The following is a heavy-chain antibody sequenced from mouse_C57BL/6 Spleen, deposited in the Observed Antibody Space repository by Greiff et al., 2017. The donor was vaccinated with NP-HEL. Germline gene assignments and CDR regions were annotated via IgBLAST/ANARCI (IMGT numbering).Heavy chain of an antibody. Sequence: VQLQQSGPVLVKPGASVKMSCKASGYTFTDYYMNWVKQSHGKSLEWIGVINPYNGGTSYNQKFKGKATLTVDKSSSTAYMELNSLTSEDSAVYYCTRRGGYYHFDYWGQGTTLTVSS. CDR2: INPYNGGT. J-gene: IGHJ2*01. CDR1: GYTFTDYY. V-gene: IGHV1-19*01. CDR3: TRRGGYYHFDY. D-gene: IGHD2-3*01.